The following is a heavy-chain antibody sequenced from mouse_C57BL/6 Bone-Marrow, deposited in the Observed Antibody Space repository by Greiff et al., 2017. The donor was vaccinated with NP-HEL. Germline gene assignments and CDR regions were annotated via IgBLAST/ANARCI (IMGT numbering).Heavy chain of an antibody. Sequence: VQLHQPGAELVKPGASVKLSCKASGYTFTSYWMQWVKQRPGQGLEWIGEIDPSDSYTNYNQKFKGKATLTVDTSSSTAYMQLSSLTSEDSAVYYCARWNFPWFAYWGQGTLVTVSA. CDR2: IDPSDSYT. V-gene: IGHV1-50*01. CDR3: ARWNFPWFAY. CDR1: GYTFTSYW. J-gene: IGHJ3*01.